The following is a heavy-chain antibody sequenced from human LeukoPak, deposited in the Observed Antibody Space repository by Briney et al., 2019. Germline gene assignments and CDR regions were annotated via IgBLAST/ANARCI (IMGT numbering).Heavy chain of an antibody. Sequence: ETLSLTCAVYGGSFSGYYWSWVRQAPGKGLEWVSAISGSGGSTYYADSVKGRFTISRDNSKNTLYLQMNSLRAEDTAVYYCAKTRVIAVAGSLDYWGQGTLVTVSS. V-gene: IGHV3-23*01. CDR3: AKTRVIAVAGSLDY. D-gene: IGHD6-19*01. J-gene: IGHJ4*02. CDR2: ISGSGGST. CDR1: GGSFSGYY.